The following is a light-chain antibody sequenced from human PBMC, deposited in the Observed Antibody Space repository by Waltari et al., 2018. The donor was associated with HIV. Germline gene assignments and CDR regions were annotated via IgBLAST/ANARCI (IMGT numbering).Light chain of an antibody. CDR1: KLGDKY. CDR2: QDT. Sequence: SPGQPANITCSGDKLGDKYACWYQRKPGQSPVLVIYQDTKRPSGIPERFSGSNSGNTASLTISGTQAMDEADYYCQAWDSSTCVFGGGTKLTVL. CDR3: QAWDSSTCV. J-gene: IGLJ2*01. V-gene: IGLV3-1*01.